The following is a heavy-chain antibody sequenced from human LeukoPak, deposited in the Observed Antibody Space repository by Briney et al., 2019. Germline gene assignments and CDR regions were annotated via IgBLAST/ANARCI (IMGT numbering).Heavy chain of an antibody. CDR1: GGSISGYY. Sequence: SETLSLTCTVSGGSISGYYWSWIRQPPGKGLEWIGYIYYSGSTNYNPSLKSRVTISVDTSKNQFSLKLSSVTAADTAVYYCARGSMDSSSWRYDYWGQGTLVTVSS. J-gene: IGHJ4*02. CDR2: IYYSGST. D-gene: IGHD6-13*01. CDR3: ARGSMDSSSWRYDY. V-gene: IGHV4-59*01.